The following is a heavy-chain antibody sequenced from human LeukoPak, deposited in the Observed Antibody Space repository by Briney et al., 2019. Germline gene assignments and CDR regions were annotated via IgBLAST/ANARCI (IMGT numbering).Heavy chain of an antibody. CDR3: ARMAMDPAMVTNFLDL. D-gene: IGHD5-18*01. CDR2: IHPSGGGT. Sequence: ASVTISFKASVYTFTDYYMYWVRQAPGQGRECMGVIHPSGGGTTYAQKFQGRVTLTKDTATSTVYIELSSLRSDDTAVYYCARMAMDPAMVTNFLDLWGQGTLLIVSA. CDR1: VYTFTDYY. V-gene: IGHV1-46*01. J-gene: IGHJ4*02.